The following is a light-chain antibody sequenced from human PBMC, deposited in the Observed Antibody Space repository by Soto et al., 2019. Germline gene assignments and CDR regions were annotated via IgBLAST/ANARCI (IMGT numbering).Light chain of an antibody. V-gene: IGKV3-11*01. CDR1: QSVSSY. CDR3: QQRSNWPPVT. CDR2: DAS. J-gene: IGKJ4*01. Sequence: EIVLTQSPATLSLSPGERATLSCRASQSVSSYLAWYQQKPGQAPRLLIYDASNRATGIPARFSGSGSGTDFTLTISSLEPEDFAIYYCQQRSNWPPVTFGGGDKGEIK.